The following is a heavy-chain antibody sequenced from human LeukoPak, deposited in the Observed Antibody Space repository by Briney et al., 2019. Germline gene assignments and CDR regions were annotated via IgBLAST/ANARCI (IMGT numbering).Heavy chain of an antibody. D-gene: IGHD3-22*01. J-gene: IGHJ3*02. CDR2: ISSSSSTI. Sequence: GGSLRLSCAASGFTLSSYSMNWVRQAPGKGLEWVSYISSSSSTIYYADSVKGRFTISRDNAKNSLYLQMNSLRDEDKAVYYCARDGRHDSSEDAFDIWGQGTMVTVSS. CDR1: GFTLSSYS. CDR3: ARDGRHDSSEDAFDI. V-gene: IGHV3-48*02.